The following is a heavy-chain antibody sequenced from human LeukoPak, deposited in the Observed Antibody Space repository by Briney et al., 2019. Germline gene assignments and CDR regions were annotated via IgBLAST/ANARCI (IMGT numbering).Heavy chain of an antibody. CDR3: VRSPARRGFSGYGDL. Sequence: PGGSLRLSCAVTGFSFNKFAFHWVRQPPGKGLEWVAVISHDGYKKSFGDAVKGRYTISRDNSNNTVFLQMSGLTGADTAVYYCVRSPARRGFSGYGDLWGRGTLVAVAS. CDR2: ISHDGYKK. CDR1: GFSFNKFA. J-gene: IGHJ5*02. V-gene: IGHV3-30-3*01. D-gene: IGHD5-12*01.